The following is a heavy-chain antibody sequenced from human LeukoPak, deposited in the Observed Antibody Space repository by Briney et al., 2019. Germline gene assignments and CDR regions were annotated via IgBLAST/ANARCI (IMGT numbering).Heavy chain of an antibody. J-gene: IGHJ6*02. Sequence: GISLRLSCAASGVTFSTYAMHWVSQAPGKWLEWVAAILYAGSNKYSADSVKGRFTISTDTSKTTLYLQMNSLRAEDTAVYYCARDLRTDYYYGMDVWGQGTTVTVSS. CDR3: ARDLRTDYYYGMDV. V-gene: IGHV3-30-3*01. CDR1: GVTFSTYA. CDR2: ILYAGSNK. D-gene: IGHD3/OR15-3a*01.